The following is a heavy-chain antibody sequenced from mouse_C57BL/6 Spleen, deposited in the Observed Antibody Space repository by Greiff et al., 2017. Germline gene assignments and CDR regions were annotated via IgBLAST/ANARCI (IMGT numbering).Heavy chain of an antibody. Sequence: EVQGVESGPELVKPGASVKIPCKASGYTFTDYNMDWVKQSHGKSLEWIGDINPNNGGTIYNQKFKGKATLTVDKSSSTAYMELRSLTSEDTAVYYCARSSYYGSSYRNYFDYWDQGTTLTVSS. V-gene: IGHV1-18*01. J-gene: IGHJ2*01. D-gene: IGHD1-1*01. CDR3: ARSSYYGSSYRNYFDY. CDR1: GYTFTDYN. CDR2: INPNNGGT.